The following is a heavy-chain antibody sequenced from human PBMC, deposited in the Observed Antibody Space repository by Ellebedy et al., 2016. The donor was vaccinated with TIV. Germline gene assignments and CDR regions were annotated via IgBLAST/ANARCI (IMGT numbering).Heavy chain of an antibody. J-gene: IGHJ4*02. CDR2: ISRTSKTI. Sequence: PGGSLRLSCPVPGFTFSTYSMNWVRQAPGKGLEWVSYISRTSKTIYYADSVKGRFTISRDDARNSLYLQMNSLRAEDTAVYYCARGWSTPDYWGQGTLVTVSS. D-gene: IGHD2-15*01. CDR3: ARGWSTPDY. CDR1: GFTFSTYS. V-gene: IGHV3-48*04.